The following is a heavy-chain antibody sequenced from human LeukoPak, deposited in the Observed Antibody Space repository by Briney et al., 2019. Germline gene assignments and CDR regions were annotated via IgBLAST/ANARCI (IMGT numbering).Heavy chain of an antibody. J-gene: IGHJ4*02. CDR2: INPNSGGT. Sequence: ASVKVSCKASGYTFTGYYMHWVRQAPGQGLEWMGRINPNSGGTNYAQKFQGRVTMTRDTSISTAYMELSRLRSDDTAVYYCARLATVAGTVRDYWGQGTLVTVFS. V-gene: IGHV1-2*06. D-gene: IGHD6-19*01. CDR3: ARLATVAGTVRDY. CDR1: GYTFTGYY.